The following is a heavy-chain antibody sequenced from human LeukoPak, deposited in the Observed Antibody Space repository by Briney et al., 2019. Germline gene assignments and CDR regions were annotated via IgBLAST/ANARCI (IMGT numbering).Heavy chain of an antibody. D-gene: IGHD6-19*01. Sequence: GESLKISCKGSGYSFTSYWIGWVRQMPGKGLEWMGIIYPGDSDTRYSPSFQGQVTISADKSISTAYLQRCSLKASDTAIYYCARLTVAGVYNYYYGMDIWGQGTTVTVSS. V-gene: IGHV5-51*01. CDR1: GYSFTSYW. J-gene: IGHJ6*02. CDR2: IYPGDSDT. CDR3: ARLTVAGVYNYYYGMDI.